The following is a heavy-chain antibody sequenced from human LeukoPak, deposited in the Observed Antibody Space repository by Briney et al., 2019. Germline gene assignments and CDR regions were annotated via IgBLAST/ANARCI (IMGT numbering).Heavy chain of an antibody. Sequence: ASVKVSCKASGGTFSSYAISWVRQAPGQGLEWMGGIIPIFGTANYAQKFQGRVTITTDESTSTAYMELSSLRSEDTAVYYCASGYCSGGSCEVCFDYWGQGTLVTVSS. CDR3: ASGYCSGGSCEVCFDY. J-gene: IGHJ4*02. D-gene: IGHD2-15*01. CDR2: IIPIFGTA. CDR1: GGTFSSYA. V-gene: IGHV1-69*05.